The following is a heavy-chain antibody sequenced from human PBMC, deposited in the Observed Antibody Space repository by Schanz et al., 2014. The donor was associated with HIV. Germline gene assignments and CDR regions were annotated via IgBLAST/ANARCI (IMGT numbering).Heavy chain of an antibody. CDR2: MNPNSGHT. V-gene: IGHV1-8*01. CDR3: ARARAKIEGRPVGNWFDP. D-gene: IGHD6-6*01. CDR1: GYTFSSYD. Sequence: QVQLVQSGAEVKNPGASVKVSCKASGYTFSSYDINWVRQATGQGLEGRGWMNPNSGHTGYAQKFQGRVDMTRTTSISTAYMELRGLTSEDTAVYFCARARAKIEGRPVGNWFDPWGQGTLVTVSS. J-gene: IGHJ5*02.